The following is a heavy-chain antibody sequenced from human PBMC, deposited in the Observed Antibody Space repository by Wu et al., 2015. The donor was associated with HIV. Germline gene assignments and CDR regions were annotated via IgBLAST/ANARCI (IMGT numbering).Heavy chain of an antibody. D-gene: IGHD3-10*01. CDR1: GYTFTGKY. CDR3: ARDFSGYYYYMDV. CDR2: INSKSGDT. Sequence: QVQLVQSGADVKKPGASVKVSCKASGYTFTGKYIHWVRQAPGQGLEWMGWINSKSGDTNYAQKFQGRVTMTRDTSISTAYMELRRLRSDDTAVYFCARDFSGYYYYMDVWGKGTTVTVSS. J-gene: IGHJ6*03. V-gene: IGHV1-2*02.